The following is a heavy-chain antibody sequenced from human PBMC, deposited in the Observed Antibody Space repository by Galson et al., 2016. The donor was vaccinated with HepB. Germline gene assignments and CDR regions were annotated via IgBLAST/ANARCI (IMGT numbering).Heavy chain of an antibody. D-gene: IGHD6-19*01. CDR2: ISWDAGTT. CDR3: VKVGSAIAVTGYFDN. Sequence: SLRLSCAASGFSFQNYAMHWVRQAPGKGLEWVSLISWDAGTTYYVDSVKGQLTISRDSTKNSLYQQMNSLRPEDTAIYYCVKVGSAIAVTGYFDNWGQGTLVTVSS. V-gene: IGHV3-43D*03. CDR1: GFSFQNYA. J-gene: IGHJ4*02.